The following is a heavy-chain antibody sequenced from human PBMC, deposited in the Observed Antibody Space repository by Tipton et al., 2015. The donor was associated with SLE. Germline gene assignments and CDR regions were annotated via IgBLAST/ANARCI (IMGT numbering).Heavy chain of an antibody. CDR3: ARGKDYDFWSGYYRRDASDI. CDR2: IYTSGST. CDR1: GGSISSGSYY. V-gene: IGHV4-61*02. J-gene: IGHJ3*02. D-gene: IGHD3-3*01. Sequence: LRLSCTVSGGSISSGSYYWSWIRQPAGKGLEWIGRIYTSGSTNYNPSLKSRVTISIDTSKNQFSLKLSSVTAADTSVYYCARGKDYDFWSGYYRRDASDIWGQGTRVTVSS.